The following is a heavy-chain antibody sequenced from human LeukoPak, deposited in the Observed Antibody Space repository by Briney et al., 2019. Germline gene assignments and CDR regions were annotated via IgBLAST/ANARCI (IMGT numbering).Heavy chain of an antibody. V-gene: IGHV3-21*01. CDR2: ISSSSSYI. D-gene: IGHD6-13*01. CDR3: ARDDHSSSWNAFDI. J-gene: IGHJ3*02. CDR1: GFTFSSYS. Sequence: NTGGSLRLSCAASGFTFSSYSMNWVHQAPGKGLEWVSSISSSSSYIYYADSVKGRFTISRDNAKNSLYLQMNSLRAEDTAVYYCARDDHSSSWNAFDIWGQGTMVTVSS.